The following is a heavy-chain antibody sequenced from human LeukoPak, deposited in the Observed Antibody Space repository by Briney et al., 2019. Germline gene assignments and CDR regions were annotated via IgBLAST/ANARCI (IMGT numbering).Heavy chain of an antibody. CDR3: AREVSSGVFDY. CDR2: IRGYNHNT. D-gene: IGHD3-3*01. V-gene: IGHV1-18*01. Sequence: GASVKVSCKTSGYTFTTYGISWVRQAPGQGLEWMGWIRGYNHNTKYAQKLQGRVTMTTDTSTSTAYMELRRLRYDDTAVYYCAREVSSGVFDYWGRGTLVTVSS. CDR1: GYTFTTYG. J-gene: IGHJ4*02.